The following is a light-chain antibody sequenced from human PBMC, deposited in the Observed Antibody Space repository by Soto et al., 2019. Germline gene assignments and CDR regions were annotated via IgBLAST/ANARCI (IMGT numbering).Light chain of an antibody. Sequence: EIVLTQSPGTLSLSPGERATLSCRASQSVSSSYLAWYQQTPDQAPRLLIYGASSTATGIPDRFSGSGSGTDFTITISSLEPEDFAVYYCQQDGSSPGWTFGQGTKLDIK. V-gene: IGKV3-20*01. CDR1: QSVSSSY. J-gene: IGKJ2*02. CDR2: GAS. CDR3: QQDGSSPGWT.